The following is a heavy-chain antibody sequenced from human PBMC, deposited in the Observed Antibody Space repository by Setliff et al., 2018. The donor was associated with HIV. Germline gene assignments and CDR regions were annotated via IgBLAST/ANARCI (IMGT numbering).Heavy chain of an antibody. J-gene: IGHJ4*02. Sequence: PSETLSLTCTVSGGSISNYYWSWIRQPPGKGLEWIGYIYSSGTTDYNPSLKSRVTMSVDTSNSHFSLKLASVTAADTAVYYCARHYYTDPFDYWGRGTLVTVSS. CDR2: IYSSGTT. D-gene: IGHD3-22*01. V-gene: IGHV4-4*08. CDR3: ARHYYTDPFDY. CDR1: GGSISNYY.